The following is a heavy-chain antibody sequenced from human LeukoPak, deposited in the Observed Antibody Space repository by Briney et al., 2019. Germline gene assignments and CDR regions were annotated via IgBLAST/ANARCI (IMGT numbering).Heavy chain of an antibody. J-gene: IGHJ4*02. CDR1: GFTFSNYA. Sequence: GGSLRLSCAASGFTFSNYAMNWVRQAPGRGLEWVSSISSTSTYIYYADSVKGRFTISRDNANNSLYLQMNSLRAEDTALYYCARHNSFDYWGQGTLVTVSS. CDR2: ISSTSTYI. CDR3: ARHNSFDY. V-gene: IGHV3-21*04. D-gene: IGHD1-20*01.